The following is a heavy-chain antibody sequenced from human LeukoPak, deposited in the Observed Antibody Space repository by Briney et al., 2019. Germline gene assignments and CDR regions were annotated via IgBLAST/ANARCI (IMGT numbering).Heavy chain of an antibody. CDR1: GFTFSSYA. D-gene: IGHD3-10*01. Sequence: QPGGSLRLSCAASGFTFSSYAMSWVRQAPGKGLEWVSVISGSGGITYYADSVRGRFTISRDNSKNTLYLQMNSLRVEDTAVYYCAKDYGDGSGSYYYFEYWGQGTLVTVSS. CDR2: ISGSGGIT. V-gene: IGHV3-23*01. J-gene: IGHJ4*02. CDR3: AKDYGDGSGSYYYFEY.